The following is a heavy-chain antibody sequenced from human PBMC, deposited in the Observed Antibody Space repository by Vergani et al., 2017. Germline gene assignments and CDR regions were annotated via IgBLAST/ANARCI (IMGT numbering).Heavy chain of an antibody. CDR3: ARAIRSGFWSGHDY. V-gene: IGHV3-21*01. CDR1: GFTFSSYS. CDR2: ISSSSSYI. Sequence: EVQLVESGGGLVKPGGSLRLSCAASGFTFSSYSMNWVRQAPGKGLEWVSSISSSSSYIYYADSVKGRFTISRYNAKNSLYLQMNSLRAEDTAVYYSARAIRSGFWSGHDYWGQGTLVTVSS. J-gene: IGHJ4*02. D-gene: IGHD3-3*01.